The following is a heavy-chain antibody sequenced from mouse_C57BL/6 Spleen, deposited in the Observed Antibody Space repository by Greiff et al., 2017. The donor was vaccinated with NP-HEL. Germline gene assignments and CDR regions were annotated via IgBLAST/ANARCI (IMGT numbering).Heavy chain of an antibody. D-gene: IGHD2-5*01. CDR1: GYTFTSYT. CDR2: INPSSGYT. CDR3: ARSLYSNYFDY. V-gene: IGHV1-4*01. Sequence: VQLQQSGAELARPGASVKMSCKASGYTFTSYTMHWVKQRPGQGLEWIGYINPSSGYTKYNQKFKDKATLTADKSSSTAYIQLSSLTSEDSAVYYCARSLYSNYFDYWGQGTSLTVSA. J-gene: IGHJ2*03.